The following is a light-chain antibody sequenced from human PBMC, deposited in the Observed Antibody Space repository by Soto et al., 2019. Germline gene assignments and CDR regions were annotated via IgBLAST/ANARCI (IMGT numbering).Light chain of an antibody. CDR1: QGINSW. CDR2: GAS. J-gene: IGKJ5*01. CDR3: HQLNSFPIT. Sequence: DIQMTQSPSSVSASVGDRATITCRASQGINSWLAWYQQKPGRAPKLLIYGASILQSGIPSRFSGSGSVTDFTLTITSLQPEDFAIYYCHQLNSFPITFGQGTRLEI. V-gene: IGKV1D-12*01.